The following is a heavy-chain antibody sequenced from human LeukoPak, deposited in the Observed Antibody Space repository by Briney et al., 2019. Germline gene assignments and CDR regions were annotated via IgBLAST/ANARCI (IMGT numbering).Heavy chain of an antibody. D-gene: IGHD2-2*01. CDR3: AKGDIVVVPAPGWFDP. Sequence: GGSLRLSCAASGSTFSDYYMSWIRQAPGKGLEWVSYISSSSSYIYYADSVKGRFTISRDNAKNSLYLQMNSLRAEDTAVYYCAKGDIVVVPAPGWFDPWGQGTLVTVSS. CDR1: GSTFSDYY. J-gene: IGHJ5*02. CDR2: ISSSSSYI. V-gene: IGHV3-11*06.